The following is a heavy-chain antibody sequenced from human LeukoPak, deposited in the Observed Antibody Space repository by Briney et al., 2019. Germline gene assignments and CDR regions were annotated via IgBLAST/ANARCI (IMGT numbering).Heavy chain of an antibody. CDR1: GGSISSGGYY. CDR3: ARDLSSGYLEY. J-gene: IGHJ4*02. CDR2: IYYSGST. Sequence: SETLSLTCTVSGGSISSGGYYWSWIRQHPGKGLEWIGYIYYSGSTYYHPSLKSRVTISVDTSKNQFSLKLSSVTAVDTAVYYCARDLSSGYLEYWGQGTLVTVSS. D-gene: IGHD3-22*01. V-gene: IGHV4-31*03.